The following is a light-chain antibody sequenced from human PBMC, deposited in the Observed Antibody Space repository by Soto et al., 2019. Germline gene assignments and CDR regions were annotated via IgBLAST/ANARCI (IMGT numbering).Light chain of an antibody. CDR2: EES. CDR1: QAVANN. J-gene: IGKJ4*01. CDR3: QQVKTYPRN. V-gene: IGKV1-9*01. Sequence: DTHVTPSPSFLSPSLGDRVAIXFRPSQAVANNMGRYQQKNGKPPKLLISEESTLHRGGPSRFSGRKPATQFTPTIDTLHPEDSATYYGQQVKTYPRNFAGGTKVDI.